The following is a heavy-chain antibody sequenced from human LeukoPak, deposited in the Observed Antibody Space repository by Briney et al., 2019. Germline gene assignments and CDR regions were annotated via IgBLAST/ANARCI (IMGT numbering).Heavy chain of an antibody. J-gene: IGHJ4*02. CDR1: GFSFSNYA. CDR2: ITDSGGST. D-gene: IGHD6-13*01. CDR3: EKSNTAAGTYGDY. V-gene: IGHV3-23*01. Sequence: PGGSLRLSCAASGFSFSNYAMTWVRQAPGKGLGWVSGITDSGGSTYYADSVKGRFTISRDNSKNTLYLQMNSLRAEDTATYYCEKSNTAAGTYGDYWGQGTPVTVSS.